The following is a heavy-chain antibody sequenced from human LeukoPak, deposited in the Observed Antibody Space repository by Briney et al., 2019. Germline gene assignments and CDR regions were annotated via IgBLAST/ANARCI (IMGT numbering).Heavy chain of an antibody. V-gene: IGHV3-21*01. J-gene: IGHJ4*02. D-gene: IGHD4-17*01. Sequence: GGSLRLSCAASGFTFSGYSMNWVRQAPGKGLEWVSSISSSSRYIYYADSVKGRFTISRDNAKNSLYLQMNSLRAEDTAVYYCARVFYSRGMTTYFLAYWGQGTLVTVSS. CDR1: GFTFSGYS. CDR3: ARVFYSRGMTTYFLAY. CDR2: ISSSSRYI.